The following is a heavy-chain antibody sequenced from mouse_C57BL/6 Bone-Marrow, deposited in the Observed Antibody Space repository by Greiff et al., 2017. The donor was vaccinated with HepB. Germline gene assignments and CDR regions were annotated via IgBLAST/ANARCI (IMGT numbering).Heavy chain of an antibody. CDR1: GYTFTDYE. J-gene: IGHJ4*01. D-gene: IGHD2-4*01. Sequence: VQLQESGAELVRPGASVTLSCKASGYTFTDYEMHWVKQTPVHGLEWIGAIDPETGGTAYNQKFKGKAILTADKSSSTAYMELRSLSSEDSAVYYCTRWSYDYDGPYAMGYWGQGTSVTVSS. CDR2: IDPETGGT. V-gene: IGHV1-15*01. CDR3: TRWSYDYDGPYAMGY.